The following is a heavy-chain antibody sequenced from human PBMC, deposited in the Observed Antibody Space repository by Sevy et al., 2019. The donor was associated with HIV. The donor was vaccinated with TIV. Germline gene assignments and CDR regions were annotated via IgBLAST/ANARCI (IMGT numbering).Heavy chain of an antibody. Sequence: SETLSLTCTVSGGSISSYYWSWIRQPAGKGLEWIGRIYTSGSTNYNPSLKSRVTMSVDTSKNQYSLKLSSVTPADRAVYYCARDAADDFWSGYPLYNWFDPWGQGTLVTVSS. CDR1: GGSISSYY. V-gene: IGHV4-4*07. D-gene: IGHD3-3*01. CDR2: IYTSGST. J-gene: IGHJ5*02. CDR3: ARDAADDFWSGYPLYNWFDP.